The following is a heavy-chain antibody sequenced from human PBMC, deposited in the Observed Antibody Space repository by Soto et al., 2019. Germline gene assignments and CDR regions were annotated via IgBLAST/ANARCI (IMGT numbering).Heavy chain of an antibody. Sequence: EVQLVESGGGLVKPGGSLRLSGAASGFTFISYSRNWVRQAPGKGLEWVSSFSSSSSYIYYADSVKGRFTISRDNAKNSLYLQMNSLRAEDTAVYYCARVSQLELRFHLIYYYYYMDVWGKGTTVTVSS. J-gene: IGHJ6*03. V-gene: IGHV3-21*01. CDR1: GFTFISYS. CDR2: FSSSSSYI. CDR3: ARVSQLELRFHLIYYYYYMDV. D-gene: IGHD1-7*01.